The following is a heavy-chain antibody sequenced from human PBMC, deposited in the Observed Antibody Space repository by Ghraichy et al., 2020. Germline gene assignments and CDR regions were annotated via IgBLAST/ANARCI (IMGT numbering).Heavy chain of an antibody. CDR3: ARYCSRTSCYRGSDHYGMDV. V-gene: IGHV1-8*01. Sequence: ASVKVSCKASGYTFTSYDINWMRQAPGQGLEWMGWMNPSRGSTGYAQKFQGRVTMTRDTSINTAYMELSSLRSEDTAVYYCARYCSRTSCYRGSDHYGMDVWCQGTAVTVPS. CDR1: GYTFTSYD. J-gene: IGHJ6*02. D-gene: IGHD2-2*01. CDR2: MNPSRGST.